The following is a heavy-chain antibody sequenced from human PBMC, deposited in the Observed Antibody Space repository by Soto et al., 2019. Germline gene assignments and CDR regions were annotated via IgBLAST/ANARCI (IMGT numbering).Heavy chain of an antibody. CDR2: INSHGDST. CDR3: ARRDGNNFDY. V-gene: IGHV3-64*01. J-gene: IGHJ4*02. Sequence: VQLVESGGGLVQPGGSLRLSCAASGFTFSNYAMHWVRQAPGKGLEYVSAINSHGDSTYYANSVKGRFTISRDNSKNTLYLQMGSLRTEDMAVYYCARRDGNNFDYWGQGTLVTVSS. CDR1: GFTFSNYA.